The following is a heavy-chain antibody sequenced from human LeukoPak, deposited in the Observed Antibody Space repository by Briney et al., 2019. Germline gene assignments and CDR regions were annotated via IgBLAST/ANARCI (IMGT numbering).Heavy chain of an antibody. D-gene: IGHD2-15*01. CDR1: GFTFNTFD. J-gene: IGHJ3*01. CDR3: ARQSSATIVSAFAF. CDR2: IWYDGSNK. Sequence: GGSLRLSCAASGFTFNTFDMHWVRQAPGKGREWVAVIWYDGSNKYYADSVKGRFTISRDNSKNTLYLQMNSLRAEDTAVYYCARQSSATIVSAFAFWGQGTMVTVSS. V-gene: IGHV3-33*01.